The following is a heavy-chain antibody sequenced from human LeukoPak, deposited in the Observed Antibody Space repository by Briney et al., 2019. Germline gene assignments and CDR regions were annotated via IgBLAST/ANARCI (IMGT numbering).Heavy chain of an antibody. V-gene: IGHV3-30*18. D-gene: IGHD3-16*02. CDR1: GFTFSSYG. J-gene: IGHJ4*02. CDR3: AKENDYVWGSYLDY. CDR2: ISYDGSNK. Sequence: GGSLRLSCAASGFTFSSYGMHWVRQAPGKGLEWVAVISYDGSNKYYADSAKGRFTISRDNSKNTLYLQMNSLRAEDTAVYYCAKENDYVWGSYLDYWGQGTLVTISS.